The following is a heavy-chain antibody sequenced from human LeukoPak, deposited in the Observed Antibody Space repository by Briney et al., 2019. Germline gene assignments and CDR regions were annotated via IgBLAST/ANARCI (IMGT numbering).Heavy chain of an antibody. Sequence: GGSLTLSCTAYGLAFSGYGMHWARQPPGKGLEWVAYMQYSGSQIYYVDSEKRLFTISRDNSKNPLYLQMTGLGADDTAIYYCAGKAAAFYFDYWGQGTLVTVSS. CDR1: GLAFSGYG. V-gene: IGHV3-30*02. CDR2: MQYSGSQI. J-gene: IGHJ4*02. CDR3: AGKAAAFYFDY. D-gene: IGHD6-13*01.